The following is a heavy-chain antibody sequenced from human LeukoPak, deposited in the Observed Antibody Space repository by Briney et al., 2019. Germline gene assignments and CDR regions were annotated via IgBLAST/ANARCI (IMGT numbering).Heavy chain of an antibody. D-gene: IGHD2-2*01. CDR3: AKNFGPAASYFDY. Sequence: GGSLRLSCAASGFTFSSYEMNWVRQAPGKGLEWVSYISSSGSTIYYADSVKGRFTISRDNSKNTLYLQMNSLRAEDTAVYYCAKNFGPAASYFDYWGQGTLVTVSS. CDR1: GFTFSSYE. CDR2: ISSSGSTI. V-gene: IGHV3-48*03. J-gene: IGHJ4*02.